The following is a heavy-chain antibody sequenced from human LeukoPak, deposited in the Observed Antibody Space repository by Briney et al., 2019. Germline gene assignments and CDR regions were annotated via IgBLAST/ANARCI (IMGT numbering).Heavy chain of an antibody. D-gene: IGHD3-10*01. Sequence: ASVKVSCKASGGTFSSYAISWVRQAPGQGLEWMGRIIPILGIANYAQKFQGRVTITADKSTSTAYMELSSLRSEDTAVYYCARGRYYYGSGSTQGYWGQGTLVTVSS. CDR3: ARGRYYYGSGSTQGY. CDR1: GGTFSSYA. J-gene: IGHJ4*02. CDR2: IIPILGIA. V-gene: IGHV1-69*04.